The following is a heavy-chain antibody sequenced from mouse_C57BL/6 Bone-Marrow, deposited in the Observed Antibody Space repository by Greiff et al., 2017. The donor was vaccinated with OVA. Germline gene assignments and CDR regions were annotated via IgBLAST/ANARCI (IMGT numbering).Heavy chain of an antibody. J-gene: IGHJ4*01. V-gene: IGHV5-9-1*02. D-gene: IGHD1-1*01. CDR1: GFTFSSYA. Sequence: EVKLMESGEGLVKPGGSLKLSCAASGFTFSSYAMSWVRQTPEKRLEWVAYISSGGDYIYYADTVKGRFTISRDNARNTLYLQMSSLKSEDTAMYYCTSFTTVVARWDAMDYWGQGTSVTVSS. CDR2: ISSGGDYI. CDR3: TSFTTVVARWDAMDY.